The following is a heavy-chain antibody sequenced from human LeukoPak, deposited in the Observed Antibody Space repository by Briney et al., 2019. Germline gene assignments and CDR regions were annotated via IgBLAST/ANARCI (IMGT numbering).Heavy chain of an antibody. V-gene: IGHV4-59*01. J-gene: IGHJ6*02. CDR3: ARDPSSPLYYYYGMDV. CDR1: GGSISSYY. D-gene: IGHD2-2*01. CDR2: IYYSGST. Sequence: SETLSLTCTVSGGSISSYYWSWIRQPPGKGLEWIGYIYYSGSTNYNPSLKSRVTISVDTSKNQFSPKLSSVTAADTAVYYCARDPSSPLYYYYGMDVWGQGTTVTVSS.